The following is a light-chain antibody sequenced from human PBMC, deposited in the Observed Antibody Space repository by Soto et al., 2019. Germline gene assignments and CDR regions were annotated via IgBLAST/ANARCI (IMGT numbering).Light chain of an antibody. Sequence: EVVLTQSPGTLSLSPGDRATVSCRASQTVHSSFFAWYQQKGGQAPRLLIYGTSNRAAGIPDRFSGHGSGTDFTLTIGGLEPEDFAMYFCQQHGGSPPYTFGRGTRVEI. CDR1: QTVHSSF. J-gene: IGKJ2*01. CDR3: QQHGGSPPYT. CDR2: GTS. V-gene: IGKV3-20*01.